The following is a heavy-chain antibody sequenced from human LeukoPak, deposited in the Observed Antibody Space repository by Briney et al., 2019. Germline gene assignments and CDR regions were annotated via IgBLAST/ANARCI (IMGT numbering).Heavy chain of an antibody. CDR2: IIPILGIA. V-gene: IGHV1-69*04. CDR1: GGTFSSYA. D-gene: IGHD3-22*01. Sequence: ASVKVSCKASGGTFSSYAISWVRQAPGQGLEWMGRIIPILGIANYAQKFQGRVTITADKSTSTAYMELSSLRSEDTAVYYCARDYYDSSGYYYVTKWGQGTLVTVSS. J-gene: IGHJ4*02. CDR3: ARDYYDSSGYYYVTK.